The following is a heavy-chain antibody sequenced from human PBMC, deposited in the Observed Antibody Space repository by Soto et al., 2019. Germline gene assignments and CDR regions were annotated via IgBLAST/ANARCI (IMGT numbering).Heavy chain of an antibody. CDR2: IYWDDDK. J-gene: IGHJ4*02. CDR3: AHRVLRTVFGLVTTTAIYFDF. Sequence: QITLNESGPTQVKPRQTLTLTCTFSGFSLTTSGVGVGWIRQSPGKALERLALIYWDDDKRYSPSLKSRLTITKDTSKNQVVLTMADLDPADTATYYCAHRVLRTVFGLVTTTAIYFDFWGQGTPVAVSS. D-gene: IGHD3-3*01. CDR1: GFSLTTSGVG. V-gene: IGHV2-5*02.